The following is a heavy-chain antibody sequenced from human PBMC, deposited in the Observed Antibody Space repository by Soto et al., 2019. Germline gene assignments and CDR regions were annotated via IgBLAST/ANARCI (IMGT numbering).Heavy chain of an antibody. V-gene: IGHV3-13*05. J-gene: IGHJ6*02. CDR3: ARAGYDSSGYYFYAMDV. Sequence: GGSLRLSCVASGFILSGYDMHWVRQATGEGLEWVSAIGTAGDPYYSGSVKGRFTISRGNAENSVYLQMNSLRAGDTAVYYCARAGYDSSGYYFYAMDVWGPGTTVTVSS. CDR1: GFILSGYD. D-gene: IGHD3-22*01. CDR2: IGTAGDP.